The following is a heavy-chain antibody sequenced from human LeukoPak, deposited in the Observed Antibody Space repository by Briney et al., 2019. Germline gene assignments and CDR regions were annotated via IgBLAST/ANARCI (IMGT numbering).Heavy chain of an antibody. CDR1: GFTFNNYW. Sequence: GGSLRLSCVVSGFTFNNYWMAWVRQAPGKGLEWVANIKEDGSEKYYVDSVKGRFTISRDNAENSLYLQMNSLRTDDTAVYYCARGYCGGDNCYAGPNFDFWGQGTLVTVSS. V-gene: IGHV3-7*03. CDR2: IKEDGSEK. D-gene: IGHD2-21*02. J-gene: IGHJ4*02. CDR3: ARGYCGGDNCYAGPNFDF.